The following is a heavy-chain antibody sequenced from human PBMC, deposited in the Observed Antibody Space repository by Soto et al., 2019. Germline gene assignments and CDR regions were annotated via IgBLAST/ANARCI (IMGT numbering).Heavy chain of an antibody. J-gene: IGHJ4*02. CDR2: INHSGST. CDR1: GGSFSGYY. Sequence: SETLSLTCAVYGGSFSGYYWSWIRQPPGKGLEWVGEINHSGSTNYNPSLKSRVTISVDTSKNQFSLKLNSVTAADTAVYYYVSAPSGSSTWKSPLDYWGQGSLVTVSS. D-gene: IGHD6-13*01. V-gene: IGHV4-34*01. CDR3: VSAPSGSSTWKSPLDY.